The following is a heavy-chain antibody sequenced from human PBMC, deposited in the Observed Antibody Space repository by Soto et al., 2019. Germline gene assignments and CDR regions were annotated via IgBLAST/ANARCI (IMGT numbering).Heavy chain of an antibody. CDR1: GGSISSGDYY. V-gene: IGHV4-30-4*01. CDR2: IYYSGST. CDR3: ASNSDGYTFYDY. J-gene: IGHJ4*02. Sequence: SETLSLTCTVSGGSISSGDYYWSWIRQPPGKGLECIGYIYYSGSTYYNPSLKSRVTISVDTSKNQFSLKLSSVTAADTAVYYCASNSDGYTFYDYWGQVTLVTVSS. D-gene: IGHD5-18*01.